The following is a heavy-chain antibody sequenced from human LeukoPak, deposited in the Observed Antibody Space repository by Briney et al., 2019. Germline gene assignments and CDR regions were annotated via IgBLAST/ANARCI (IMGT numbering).Heavy chain of an antibody. J-gene: IGHJ4*02. CDR3: ARESYCSSTSCYEGTHFDY. CDR2: IYYSGST. V-gene: IGHV4-59*02. D-gene: IGHD2-2*01. Sequence: SETLSLTCTVSGGSVSSYYWSWIRQPPGKGLEWIGYIYYSGSTNYNPSLKSRVTISVDTSKNQFSLKLSSVTAADTAVYYCARESYCSSTSCYEGTHFDYWGQGTLVTVSS. CDR1: GGSVSSYY.